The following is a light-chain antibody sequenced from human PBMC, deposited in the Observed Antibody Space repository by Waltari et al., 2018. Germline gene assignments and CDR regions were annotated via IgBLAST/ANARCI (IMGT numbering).Light chain of an antibody. V-gene: IGKV1-8*01. Sequence: AIRITQSPSSLSASTGDRVTITCRASQGISSYLAWYQQKPGQAPKLLIYAASTLQSGVPSRFSGSGSGTDFTLTISCLQSEDFATYYCQQYYSYPPGTFGQGTKLEIK. CDR1: QGISSY. J-gene: IGKJ2*02. CDR3: QQYYSYPPGT. CDR2: AAS.